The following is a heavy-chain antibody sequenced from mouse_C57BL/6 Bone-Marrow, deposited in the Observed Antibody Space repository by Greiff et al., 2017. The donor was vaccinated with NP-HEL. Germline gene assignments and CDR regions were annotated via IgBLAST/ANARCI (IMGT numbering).Heavy chain of an antibody. CDR3: TRSFITTVVDWYFDV. V-gene: IGHV1-15*01. CDR2: IDPETGGT. CDR1: GYTFTDYE. J-gene: IGHJ1*03. D-gene: IGHD1-1*01. Sequence: QVQLQQSGAELVRPGASVTLSCKASGYTFTDYEMHWVKQTPVHGLEWIGAIDPETGGTAYNQKFKGKAILTADKSSSTAYMELRSLTSEDSAVYYCTRSFITTVVDWYFDVWDTGTTVTVSS.